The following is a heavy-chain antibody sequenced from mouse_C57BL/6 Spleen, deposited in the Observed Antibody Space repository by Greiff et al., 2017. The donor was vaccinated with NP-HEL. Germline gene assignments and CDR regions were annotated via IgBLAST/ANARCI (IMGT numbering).Heavy chain of an antibody. CDR2: IDPNSGGT. Sequence: QVHVKQSGAELVKPGASVKLSCKASGYTFTSYWMHWVKQRPGRGLEWIGRIDPNSGGTKYNEKFKSKATLTVDKPSSTAYMQLSSLTSEDSAVYYCARMAPPYYYGSSYGWYFDVWGTGTTVTVSS. V-gene: IGHV1-72*01. D-gene: IGHD1-1*01. CDR1: GYTFTSYW. CDR3: ARMAPPYYYGSSYGWYFDV. J-gene: IGHJ1*03.